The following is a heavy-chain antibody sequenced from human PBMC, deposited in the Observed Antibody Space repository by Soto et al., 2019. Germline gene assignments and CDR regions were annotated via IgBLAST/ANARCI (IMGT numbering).Heavy chain of an antibody. V-gene: IGHV3-30*03. CDR2: ISYDGSNK. J-gene: IGHJ4*02. CDR1: GFTFSSYG. CDR3: AIYSSGGYPLDY. D-gene: IGHD6-19*01. Sequence: QVQLVESGGGVVQPGRSLRLSCAASGFTFSSYGMHWVRQAPGKGLEWVAVISYDGSNKYYADSVKGRFTISRDNSKNSLYLQMNSLRAEDTAAYYCAIYSSGGYPLDYWGQGTLVTVSS.